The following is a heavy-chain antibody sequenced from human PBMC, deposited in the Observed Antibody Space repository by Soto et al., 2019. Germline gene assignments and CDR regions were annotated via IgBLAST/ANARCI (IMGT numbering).Heavy chain of an antibody. Sequence: GASVKVSCKASGGTFSSYAISWVRQAPGQGLEWMGGIIPIFGTANYAQKFQGRVTITADESTSTAYMELSSLRSEDTAVYYCARDRDYYDSSGYLAWGQGTLVTVSS. V-gene: IGHV1-69*13. J-gene: IGHJ5*02. CDR3: ARDRDYYDSSGYLA. CDR2: IIPIFGTA. D-gene: IGHD3-22*01. CDR1: GGTFSSYA.